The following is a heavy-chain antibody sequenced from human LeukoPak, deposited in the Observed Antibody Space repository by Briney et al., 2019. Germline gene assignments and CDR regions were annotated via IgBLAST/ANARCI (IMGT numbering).Heavy chain of an antibody. V-gene: IGHV4-39*01. J-gene: IGHJ4*02. D-gene: IGHD6-25*01. CDR2: TYYGGDT. CDR1: GGSISSSSYY. CDR3: AAAFDY. Sequence: NPSETLSLTCTVSGGSISSSSYYWGWIRQPPGKGLEWIGNTYYGGDTYYNPSLKSRVTISVDTSKNQFSLELNFVTAADTAVYYCAAAFDYWGQGILVTVSS.